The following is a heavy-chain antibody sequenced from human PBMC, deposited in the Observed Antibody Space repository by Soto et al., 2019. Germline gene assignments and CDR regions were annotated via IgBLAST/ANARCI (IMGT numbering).Heavy chain of an antibody. CDR3: ARGVSAGVDY. D-gene: IGHD1-26*01. CDR1: GYTFTYRY. J-gene: IGHJ4*02. V-gene: IGHV1-45*02. Sequence: ASVKVSCKASGYTFTYRYLHWVRQAPGQALEWMGWITPFNGNTNYAQKFQDRVTITRDRSMSTAYMELTTLTSDDTAFYYCARGVSAGVDYWGQGTLVTVSS. CDR2: ITPFNGNT.